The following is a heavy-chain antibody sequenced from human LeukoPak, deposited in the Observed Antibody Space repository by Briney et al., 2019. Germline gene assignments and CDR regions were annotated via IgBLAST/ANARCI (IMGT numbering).Heavy chain of an antibody. CDR1: GFTFSSYS. Sequence: SGGSLRLSCAASGFTFSSYSMNWVRQAPGKGLEWVSSISSSSSYIYYADSMKGRFTLSRDNAKNSLYLQMNSLRAEDTAIYYCARDLSVGAKPNLGFDYWGQGTLVTVSS. CDR3: ARDLSVGAKPNLGFDY. CDR2: ISSSSSYI. D-gene: IGHD1-26*01. V-gene: IGHV3-21*01. J-gene: IGHJ4*02.